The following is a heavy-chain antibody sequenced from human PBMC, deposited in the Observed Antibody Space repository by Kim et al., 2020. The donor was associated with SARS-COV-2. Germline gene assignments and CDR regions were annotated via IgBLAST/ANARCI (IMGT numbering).Heavy chain of an antibody. Sequence: GGSLRLSCAVSGFTFTNFWMSWVRQAPGKGLEWVANIKQDGSETYYVASVKGRFTISRDNAKNSLYLQMNSLRVEDTAVYNCASGGSSYYPRGGYWGQGT. J-gene: IGHJ4*02. CDR3: ASGGSSYYPRGGY. CDR2: IKQDGSET. D-gene: IGHD3-22*01. V-gene: IGHV3-7*03. CDR1: GFTFTNFW.